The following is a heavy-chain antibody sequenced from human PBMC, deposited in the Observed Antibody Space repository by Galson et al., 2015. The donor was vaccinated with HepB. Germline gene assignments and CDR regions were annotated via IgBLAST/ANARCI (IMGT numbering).Heavy chain of an antibody. CDR1: GFTFSSYG. CDR3: AKDRERRSAWYYGLDV. D-gene: IGHD1-1*01. CDR2: ISYDGSNK. J-gene: IGHJ6*02. Sequence: SLRLSCAASGFTFSSYGMHWVRQAPGKGLEWVAVISYDGSNKYYADSVKGRFTISRDNSKNTLYLQMNSLRAEDTAVYYCAKDRERRSAWYYGLDVWGQGTTVTVSS. V-gene: IGHV3-30*18.